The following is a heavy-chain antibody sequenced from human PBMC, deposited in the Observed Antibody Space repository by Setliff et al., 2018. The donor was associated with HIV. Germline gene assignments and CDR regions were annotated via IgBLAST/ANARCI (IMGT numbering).Heavy chain of an antibody. D-gene: IGHD3-3*01. CDR3: ARGYDFWSGKAPHWFDP. Sequence: SETLSLTCTVSGGSITSSNWWSWVRQPPGKGLEWIGGIYHTGTTNHNPSLKGRVSISVDKSKNQFLLKLNSVTAADTAVYYCARGYDFWSGKAPHWFDPWGQGTLVTVSS. J-gene: IGHJ5*02. CDR1: GGSITSSNW. CDR2: IYHTGTT. V-gene: IGHV4-4*02.